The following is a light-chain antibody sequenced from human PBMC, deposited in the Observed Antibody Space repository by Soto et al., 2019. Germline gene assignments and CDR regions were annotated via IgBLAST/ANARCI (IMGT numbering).Light chain of an antibody. V-gene: IGKV3-20*01. J-gene: IGKJ3*01. CDR3: QHYGGSPPTRT. CDR2: GAS. Sequence: EVVLTQSPGTLSLSPGARATLSCRASQSVKVNHLAWYKQKGGQAPRLLIYGASTRATSVPERFSSSGFGTADGLLINSLEPADFALYYCQHYGGSPPTRTFGPGPTVEI. CDR1: QSVKVNH.